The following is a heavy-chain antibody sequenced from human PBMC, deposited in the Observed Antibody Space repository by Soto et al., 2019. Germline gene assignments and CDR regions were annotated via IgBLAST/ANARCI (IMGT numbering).Heavy chain of an antibody. V-gene: IGHV1-18*01. Sequence: QVQLVQSGDEVKKPGASVKVSCKASGYIFVNYGIAWVRQAPGQGLEWMGWISPYTGNTHSATKVQGRLTMTADTTRSTADAGLERLTSEDTAMYYCVMVDNLVTPSPPDAWGQGTTVTVSS. CDR1: GYIFVNYG. J-gene: IGHJ6*02. CDR2: ISPYTGNT. CDR3: VMVDNLVTPSPPDA. D-gene: IGHD5-12*01.